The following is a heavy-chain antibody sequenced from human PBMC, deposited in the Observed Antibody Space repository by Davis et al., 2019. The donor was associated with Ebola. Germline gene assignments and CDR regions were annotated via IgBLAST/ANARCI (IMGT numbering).Heavy chain of an antibody. CDR1: GGTFSSYA. J-gene: IGHJ6*02. Sequence: SVKVSCKASGGTFSSYAISWVRQAPGQGLEWMGGIIPIFGTANYAQKFQGRVTITADKSTSTAYMELSSLRSENTAVYYCARAEGTTVTTWPYYCGMDVWGQGTTVTVSS. D-gene: IGHD4-11*01. V-gene: IGHV1-69*06. CDR2: IIPIFGTA. CDR3: ARAEGTTVTTWPYYCGMDV.